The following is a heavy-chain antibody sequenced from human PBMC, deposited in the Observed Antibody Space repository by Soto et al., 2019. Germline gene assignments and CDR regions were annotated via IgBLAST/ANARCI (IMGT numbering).Heavy chain of an antibody. CDR1: GYTFINYY. Sequence: QVQLVQSGAEVKKPGASVKVSCEASGYTFINYYMHWVRQAPGQGFEWMGRISPKSGGTNYAQKFQGRVSMTWDTSLKTAYMELSSLMSDDTAVYDCKRPPGYISEGQYFDLWGQGTLVTVSS. J-gene: IGHJ4*02. CDR2: ISPKSGGT. V-gene: IGHV1-2*02. D-gene: IGHD3-22*01. CDR3: KRPPGYISEGQYFDL.